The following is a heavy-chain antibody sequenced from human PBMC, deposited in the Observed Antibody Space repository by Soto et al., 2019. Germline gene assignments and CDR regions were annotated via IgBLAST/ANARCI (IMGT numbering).Heavy chain of an antibody. J-gene: IGHJ3*01. Sequence: ASVKASCKPSGYTFTSHGLSWVRQAPGQGLEWLGWIITYNGKTDYAQKFQGRVTMTADTRTTTGYMELRSLRSDDTAVYYCARLLTEGATFREDAFDLWGQGTEVTVSS. D-gene: IGHD3-9*01. CDR1: GYTFTSHG. CDR2: IITYNGKT. V-gene: IGHV1-18*01. CDR3: ARLLTEGATFREDAFDL.